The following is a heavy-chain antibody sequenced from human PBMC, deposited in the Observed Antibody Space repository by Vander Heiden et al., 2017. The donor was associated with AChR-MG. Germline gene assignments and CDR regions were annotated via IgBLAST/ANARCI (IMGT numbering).Heavy chain of an antibody. Sequence: QVQLVESGGGVVQPGRSLRLSCAASGFTFSSYGMHWVGQAPGKGLEWVAVIWYDGSNKYYADSVNGRVTISRDNSKNTLYLQMNSLRAEETPVYYCARDRVTIFVGVTSSHFDYWGQGPLVTVSS. CDR1: GFTFSSYG. D-gene: IGHD3-3*01. J-gene: IGHJ4*02. CDR2: IWYDGSNK. V-gene: IGHV3-33*01. CDR3: ARDRVTIFVGVTSSHFDY.